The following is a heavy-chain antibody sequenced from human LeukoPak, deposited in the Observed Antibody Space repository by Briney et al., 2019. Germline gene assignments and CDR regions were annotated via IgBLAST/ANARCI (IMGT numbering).Heavy chain of an antibody. V-gene: IGHV4-59*01. CDR1: GGSISSYY. D-gene: IGHD3-22*01. Sequence: SETLSLTCTVSGGSISSYYWSWIREPPGEGLERSGYIYYSGSTTYNPSLKSRVAISVDTSKNTFSLKLSSVTAADTPVYYCARASYSYDINVWVPFDYCGQGTLVTVSS. CDR2: IYYSGST. CDR3: ARASYSYDINVWVPFDY. J-gene: IGHJ4*02.